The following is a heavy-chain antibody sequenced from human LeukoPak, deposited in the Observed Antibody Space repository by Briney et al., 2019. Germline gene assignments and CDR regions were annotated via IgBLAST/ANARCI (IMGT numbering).Heavy chain of an antibody. CDR3: ARVVGSIFGVVISLEYYYGMDV. CDR2: ISANNGNT. CDR1: GYTFTSYG. D-gene: IGHD3-3*01. V-gene: IGHV1-18*01. J-gene: IGHJ6*02. Sequence: ASVKVSCKASGYTFTSYGINWVRQAPGQGLEGVGCISANNGNTNYAQKLQGRVTMTTDTSTSTAYMELRSLRSDDTAVYYCARVVGSIFGVVISLEYYYGMDVWGQGTTVTVSS.